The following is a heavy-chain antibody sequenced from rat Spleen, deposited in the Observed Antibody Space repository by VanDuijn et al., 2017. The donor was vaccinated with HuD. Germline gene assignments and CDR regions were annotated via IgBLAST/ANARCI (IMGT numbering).Heavy chain of an antibody. Sequence: EVQLVESGGGLVQPGRSLKLSCVASGFTFNNYWMTWIRQAPGKGLEWVASITNTGGSTYYPDSVKGRFTISRDNAKSTLYLQMNSLRSEDTATYYCTRDYYDGTRYYFDYWGQGVMVTVSS. V-gene: IGHV5-31*01. CDR3: TRDYYDGTRYYFDY. J-gene: IGHJ2*01. CDR2: ITNTGGST. CDR1: GFTFNNYW. D-gene: IGHD1-12*02.